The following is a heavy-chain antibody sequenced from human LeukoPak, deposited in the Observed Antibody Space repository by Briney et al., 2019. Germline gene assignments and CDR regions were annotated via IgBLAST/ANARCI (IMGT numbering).Heavy chain of an antibody. CDR1: GFTFSSYG. J-gene: IGHJ4*02. V-gene: IGHV3-30*02. D-gene: IGHD6-19*01. Sequence: GGSLRLSCAASGFTFSSYGMHWVRQAPGKGLEWVAFIRYDGSNKYYADSVKGRFAISRDNAKNTLYLQMNSLRAEDTAVYYCARGLKYSSGWYFDYWGQGTLVTVSS. CDR2: IRYDGSNK. CDR3: ARGLKYSSGWYFDY.